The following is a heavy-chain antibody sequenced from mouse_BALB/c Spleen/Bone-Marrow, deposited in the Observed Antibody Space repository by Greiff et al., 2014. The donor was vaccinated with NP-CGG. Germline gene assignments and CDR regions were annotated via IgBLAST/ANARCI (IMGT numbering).Heavy chain of an antibody. D-gene: IGHD1-1*01. CDR2: ILSGSGST. Sequence: VQLQQSGAELMKPGASVKISCKATGYTFSSYWIEWVKQRPGHGLEWIGEILSGSGSTNYNEKFKGKATFTADTSSNTAYMQLSSLTSEDSAVYYCARLNYYGSLDYWGQGTTLTVSS. CDR1: GYTFSSYW. V-gene: IGHV1-9*01. J-gene: IGHJ2*01. CDR3: ARLNYYGSLDY.